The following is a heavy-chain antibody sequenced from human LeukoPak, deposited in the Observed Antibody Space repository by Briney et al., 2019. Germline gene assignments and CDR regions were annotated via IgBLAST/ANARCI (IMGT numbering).Heavy chain of an antibody. CDR3: ARDYGGSSPFGY. CDR1: GFTFSSYE. Sequence: GGSLRLPCAASGFTFSSYEMHWVRQAPGKGLEWVSYISSSGSTIYYADSVKGRFTISRDNAKNSLYLQMNSLRAEDTAVYYCARDYGGSSPFGYWGQGILVTVSS. D-gene: IGHD4-23*01. J-gene: IGHJ4*02. V-gene: IGHV3-48*03. CDR2: ISSSGSTI.